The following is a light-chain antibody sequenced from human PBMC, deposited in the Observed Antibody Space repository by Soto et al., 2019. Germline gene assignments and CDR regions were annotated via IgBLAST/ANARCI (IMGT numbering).Light chain of an antibody. Sequence: QSALTQPPSASGSPGQSVTISCTGTSSDVGGYNYISWYQQHPGKAPKLMIYEVNKRPSGVPDRFSGSKSGNTASLTVSGLQAEDEADYYCRSYAGIKNGYVSGTGTKLTVL. CDR1: SSDVGGYNY. J-gene: IGLJ1*01. CDR3: RSYAGIKNGYV. CDR2: EVN. V-gene: IGLV2-8*01.